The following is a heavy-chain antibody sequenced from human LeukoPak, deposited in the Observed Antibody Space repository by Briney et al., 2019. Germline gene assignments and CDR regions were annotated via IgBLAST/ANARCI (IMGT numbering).Heavy chain of an antibody. J-gene: IGHJ3*02. Sequence: SVKVSCKASGGTFSSYAIGWVRQAPGQGLEWMGGIIPIFGTANYAQKFQGRVTITADESTSTAYMELSSLRSEDTAVYYCASPPRGNTKGAFDIWGQGTMVTVSS. V-gene: IGHV1-69*01. D-gene: IGHD1-1*01. CDR2: IIPIFGTA. CDR3: ASPPRGNTKGAFDI. CDR1: GGTFSSYA.